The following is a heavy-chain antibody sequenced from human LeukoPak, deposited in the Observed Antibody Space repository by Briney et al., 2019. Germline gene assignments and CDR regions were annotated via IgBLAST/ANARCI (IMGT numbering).Heavy chain of an antibody. J-gene: IGHJ6*02. CDR1: GYTFTSYY. Sequence: ASVKVSCKASGYTFTSYYMHWVRQAPGQGLEWMGIINPSGGSTSYAQKFQGRVTMTRDTSTSTVYMELSSLRSEDTAVYYCARDLRRYYYYYGMDVWGQGTTVTVSS. V-gene: IGHV1-46*01. CDR2: INPSGGST. CDR3: ARDLRRYYYYYGMDV.